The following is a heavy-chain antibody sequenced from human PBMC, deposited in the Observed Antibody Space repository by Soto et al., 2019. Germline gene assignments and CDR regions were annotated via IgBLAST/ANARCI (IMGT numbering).Heavy chain of an antibody. Sequence: SETLSLTCAVYGGSFSGYYWSWILQPPGKGLEWIGEINHSGSTNYNPSLKSRVTISVDTSKNQFSLKLSSVTAADTAVYYCARVPSGRLRYFDRKYTRKYYFEYWGQGTLVTVSS. J-gene: IGHJ4*02. D-gene: IGHD3-9*01. V-gene: IGHV4-34*01. CDR3: ARVPSGRLRYFDRKYTRKYYFEY. CDR2: INHSGST. CDR1: GGSFSGYY.